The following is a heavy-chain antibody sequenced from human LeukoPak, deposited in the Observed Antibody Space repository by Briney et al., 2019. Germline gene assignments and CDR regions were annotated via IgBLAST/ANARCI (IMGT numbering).Heavy chain of an antibody. V-gene: IGHV3-66*01. CDR2: IYSGGST. CDR3: ATERYYYDSSGYSQDY. J-gene: IGHJ4*02. D-gene: IGHD3-22*01. CDR1: GFTVSSNY. Sequence: GGSLRLSCAASGFTVSSNYMSWVRQAPGKGLEWVSVIYSGGSTYYADSVKGRFTISRDNSKNTLYLQMNSLRAEDTAVYYCATERYYYDSSGYSQDYWGQGTLVTVSS.